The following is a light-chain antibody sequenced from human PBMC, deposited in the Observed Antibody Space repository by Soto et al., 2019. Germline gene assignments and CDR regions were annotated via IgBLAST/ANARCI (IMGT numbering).Light chain of an antibody. Sequence: DIQMTKSPSTLSESVGERVTITCRASQSITSWLAWYQRKQGQAPKLLIYKASSLESGGPSRLSGSGSGTEVALTISSLHPDDFATYYCQRYNSYPWTFGQGTMVEIK. CDR3: QRYNSYPWT. J-gene: IGKJ1*01. CDR1: QSITSW. CDR2: KAS. V-gene: IGKV1-5*03.